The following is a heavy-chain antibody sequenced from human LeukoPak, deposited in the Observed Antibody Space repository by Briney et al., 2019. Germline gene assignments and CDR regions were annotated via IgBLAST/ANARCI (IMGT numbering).Heavy chain of an antibody. CDR3: ATGDVAARLGH. D-gene: IGHD6-6*01. V-gene: IGHV4-34*01. Sequence: ASETLSLTCAVYGGSLSGDYLSWIRQPPGKGLEWIGEINHSRSISYNPSLKSRVTISVDTSKNQFSLKVTSVTAADTGVYYCATGDVAARLGHWGQGTLVTVPS. CDR2: INHSRSI. J-gene: IGHJ5*02. CDR1: GGSLSGDY.